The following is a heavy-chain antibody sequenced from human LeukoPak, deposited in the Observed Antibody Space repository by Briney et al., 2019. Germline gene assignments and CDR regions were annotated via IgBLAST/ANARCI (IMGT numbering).Heavy chain of an antibody. J-gene: IGHJ5*02. CDR3: ARVNDYSKRVWFDP. CDR1: GYTFTSYG. Sequence: GASVKVSCKASGYTFTSYGISWVRQAPGQGLEWMGWISAYNGNTNYAQKLQGRVTMTTDTSTSTAYMELRSPRSDDTAVYYCARVNDYSKRVWFDPWGQGTLVTVSS. D-gene: IGHD4-11*01. CDR2: ISAYNGNT. V-gene: IGHV1-18*01.